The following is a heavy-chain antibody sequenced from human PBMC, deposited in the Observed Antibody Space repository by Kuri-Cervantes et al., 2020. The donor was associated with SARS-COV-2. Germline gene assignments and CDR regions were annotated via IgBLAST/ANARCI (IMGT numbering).Heavy chain of an antibody. Sequence: GSLRLSCAVSGYSISSGYYWGWIRQPPGKGLEWIGSIYHSGSTYYNPSLKSRVTISVDTSKNQFSLKLSSVTAADTAVYYCASDPRSGYSYGNWGQGTLVTVSS. CDR1: GYSISSGYY. CDR3: ASDPRSGYSYGN. J-gene: IGHJ4*02. CDR2: IYHSGST. D-gene: IGHD5-18*01. V-gene: IGHV4-38-2*01.